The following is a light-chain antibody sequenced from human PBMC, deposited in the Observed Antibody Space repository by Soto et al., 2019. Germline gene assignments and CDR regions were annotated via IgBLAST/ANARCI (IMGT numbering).Light chain of an antibody. Sequence: EIVLTQSPATLSLSPGERATLSCRASQSVSSYLAWYQQKPGQAPRPLIYDASNRATGIPARFSGSGSGTDFTLTISSLEPEDSALYYCQQRSNWITFGQGTRLEIK. CDR1: QSVSSY. CDR2: DAS. J-gene: IGKJ5*01. V-gene: IGKV3-11*01. CDR3: QQRSNWIT.